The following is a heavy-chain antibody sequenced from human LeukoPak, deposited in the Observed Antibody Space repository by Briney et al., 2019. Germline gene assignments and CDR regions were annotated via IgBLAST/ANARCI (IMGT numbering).Heavy chain of an antibody. CDR2: IGSSGGST. CDR3: VKDIQLST. V-gene: IGHV3-23*01. CDR1: GLNFITAA. J-gene: IGHJ3*01. Sequence: GGSLRLSCAASGLNFITAAMTWVRQAPGKGLEWVSLIGSSGGSTYYADSVKGRFTTSRDNFNHTLSLQMNSLRVEDTAIYYCVKDIQLSTWGLGTMVTVSS. D-gene: IGHD5-24*01.